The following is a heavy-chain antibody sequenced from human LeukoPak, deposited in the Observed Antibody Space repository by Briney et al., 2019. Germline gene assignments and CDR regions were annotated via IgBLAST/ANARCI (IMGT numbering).Heavy chain of an antibody. Sequence: ASVKVSCKASGGTFSSYAISWVRQAPGQGLEWMGGIIPIFGTANYAQKFQGRVTITADKSTSTAYMELSSLRSEDTAVYYCARGARYVDIFRHFDYGGQGTRVTVSS. D-gene: IGHD3-9*01. CDR3: ARGARYVDIFRHFDY. V-gene: IGHV1-69*06. CDR1: GGTFSSYA. J-gene: IGHJ4*02. CDR2: IIPIFGTA.